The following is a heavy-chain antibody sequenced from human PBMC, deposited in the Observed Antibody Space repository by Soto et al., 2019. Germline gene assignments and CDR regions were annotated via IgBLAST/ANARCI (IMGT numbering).Heavy chain of an antibody. CDR3: AREGVAPYYYYGMDV. D-gene: IGHD5-12*01. J-gene: IGHJ6*02. CDR1: GYTFTRSG. CDR2: ISSYNGDT. Sequence: QVQLVQSGAEVKKPGASVKVSCKASGYTFTRSGISWVRQAPGQGPEWMGWISSYNGDTNYAQTFQGRVTITTDTSTSTGYMERRSLRSDYTAVYYSAREGVAPYYYYGMDVWGQGTPVTVSS. V-gene: IGHV1-18*01.